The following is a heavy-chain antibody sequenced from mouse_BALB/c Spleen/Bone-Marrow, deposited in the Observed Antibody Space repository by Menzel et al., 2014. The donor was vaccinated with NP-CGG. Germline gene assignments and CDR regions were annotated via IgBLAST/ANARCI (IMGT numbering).Heavy chain of an antibody. CDR2: IWADGST. J-gene: IGHJ4*01. CDR3: ARADGSGYAMDY. Sequence: VQVVESGPGLVAPSQSLSITCTVSGFSLTGFGVNWVRQPPGKGLEWLGMIWADGSTDYNSALRSRLSISKANSKSQVFFKMNSLQTDDTASYYGARADGSGYAMDYWGQGTSVTVSS. V-gene: IGHV2-6-7*01. D-gene: IGHD2-3*01. CDR1: GFSLTGFG.